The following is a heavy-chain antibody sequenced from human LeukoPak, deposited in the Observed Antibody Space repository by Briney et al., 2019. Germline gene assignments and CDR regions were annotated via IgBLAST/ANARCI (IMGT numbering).Heavy chain of an antibody. CDR1: GFTFSSYA. J-gene: IGHJ4*02. CDR2: ISYDGSNK. D-gene: IGHD6-19*01. V-gene: IGHV3-30-3*01. CDR3: ARGDSSGYYYFDY. Sequence: GGSLRLSCAASGFTFSSYAMHWVRQAPGKGLEWVAVISYDGSNKYYADSVKGRFTISRDNSKNTLYLQMNSLRAEDTAVYYCARGDSSGYYYFDYWGQGTLVTVSS.